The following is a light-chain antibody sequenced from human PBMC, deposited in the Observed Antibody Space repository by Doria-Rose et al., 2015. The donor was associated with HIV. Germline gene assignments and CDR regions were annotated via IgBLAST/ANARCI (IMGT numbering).Light chain of an antibody. CDR1: QRVKSSY. Sequence: LTQSPGTLSLSPGERATLSCRASQRVKSSYLAWYQQKPGQAPRLLIYDASTRATGIPDRFSGSASGTDFTLTISRLEPEDVAVYYCQQYGTSRGTFGQGTRLEIK. J-gene: IGKJ5*01. CDR2: DAS. CDR3: QQYGTSRGT. V-gene: IGKV3-20*01.